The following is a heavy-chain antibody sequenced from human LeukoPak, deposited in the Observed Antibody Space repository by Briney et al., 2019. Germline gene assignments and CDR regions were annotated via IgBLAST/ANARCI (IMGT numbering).Heavy chain of an antibody. CDR1: GYTFTGYY. CDR3: ARDRLQWELGC. CDR2: INPNSGDT. V-gene: IGHV1-2*02. Sequence: ASVKVSCKASGYTFTGYYLHWVRQAPGQGLEWMGRINPNSGDTNYAQKFQGRVTMTRDTSISTAYMELSRLRSDDTAVYYCARDRLQWELGCWGQGTLVTVSS. J-gene: IGHJ4*02. D-gene: IGHD1-26*01.